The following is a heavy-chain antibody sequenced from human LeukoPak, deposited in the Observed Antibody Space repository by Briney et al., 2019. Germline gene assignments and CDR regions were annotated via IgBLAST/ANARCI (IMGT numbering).Heavy chain of an antibody. Sequence: ASVKVSCKVSGYTLTELSMHWVRQAPGKGLEWMGGFDPVDGETIYAQKFQGRVTMTEDTSTDTAYMELSSLRSEDTAVYYCATSVCSGGSCYSSPLAYWGQGTLVTVSS. D-gene: IGHD2-15*01. CDR3: ATSVCSGGSCYSSPLAY. CDR2: FDPVDGET. V-gene: IGHV1-24*01. CDR1: GYTLTELS. J-gene: IGHJ4*02.